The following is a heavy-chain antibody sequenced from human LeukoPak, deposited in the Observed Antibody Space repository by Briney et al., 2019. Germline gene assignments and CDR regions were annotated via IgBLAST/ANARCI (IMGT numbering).Heavy chain of an antibody. CDR2: IKSKTDGGTT. CDR1: GLSLSIAW. V-gene: IGHV3-15*01. Sequence: GASVKLSCKASGLSLSIAWVSWGRQAPGKGLEWVGRIKSKTDGGTTDYAAPVKGRFTISRDDSKNTLYLQMNSLKTEDTAVYYCTTTYYYDSSGYYYAVFDYWGQGTLVTVSS. J-gene: IGHJ4*02. CDR3: TTTYYYDSSGYYYAVFDY. D-gene: IGHD3-22*01.